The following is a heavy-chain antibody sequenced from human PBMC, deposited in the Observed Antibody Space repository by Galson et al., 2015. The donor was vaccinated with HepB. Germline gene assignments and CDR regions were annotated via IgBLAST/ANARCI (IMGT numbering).Heavy chain of an antibody. CDR1: GFTFSSYS. D-gene: IGHD3-16*02. CDR2: ISSSSSYI. V-gene: IGHV3-21*01. J-gene: IGHJ3*02. CDR3: ARDSGGLGELSFKGGDAFDI. Sequence: SLRLSCAASGFTFSSYSMNWVRQAPGKGLEWVSSISSSSSYIYYADSVKGRFTISRDNAKNSLYLQMNSLRAEDTAVYYCARDSGGLGELSFKGGDAFDIWGQGTMVTVSS.